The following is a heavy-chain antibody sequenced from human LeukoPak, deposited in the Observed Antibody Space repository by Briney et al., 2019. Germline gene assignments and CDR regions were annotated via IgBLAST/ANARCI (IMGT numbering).Heavy chain of an antibody. CDR2: SSGTGGST. Sequence: GRSLRLSCAASGFTFSTYAMTWVRQAPGKGLEWVSLSSGTGGSTYYADSVKGRFTISRDNSKNTLYLQMNSLRAEDTAVYYCAKDYEPLVGVHRWGDWFDPWGQGTLVTVSS. D-gene: IGHD1-26*01. V-gene: IGHV3-23*01. CDR1: GFTFSTYA. J-gene: IGHJ5*02. CDR3: AKDYEPLVGVHRWGDWFDP.